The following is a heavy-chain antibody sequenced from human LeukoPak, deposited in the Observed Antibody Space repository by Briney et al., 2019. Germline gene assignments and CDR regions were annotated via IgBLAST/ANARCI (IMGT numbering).Heavy chain of an antibody. D-gene: IGHD6-19*01. CDR3: TRGGRLDTVKNAFDI. CDR1: GCTFSGSA. CDR2: IRSKANSYAT. Sequence: GGSLKLSCAASGCTFSGSAMHWVRQASGKGLEWVGRIRSKANSYATAYAASVKGRFTISRDDSKNTAYLQMNSLKTEDTAVHSCTRGGRLDTVKNAFDIWGQGTMVTVSS. V-gene: IGHV3-73*01. J-gene: IGHJ3*02.